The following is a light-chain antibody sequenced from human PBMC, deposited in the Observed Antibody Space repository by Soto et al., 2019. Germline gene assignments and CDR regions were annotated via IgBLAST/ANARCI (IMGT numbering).Light chain of an antibody. J-gene: IGLJ2*01. CDR2: GNS. CDR3: QSYDSSLSGGV. CDR1: SSNIGAGYD. Sequence: QLVLTQPPSVSGAPGQRVTISCTGSSSNIGAGYDVHWYQQLPGTAPKLLIYGNSNRPSGVPDRFSGSKSGTSASLAITGLQAEDEADYYCQSYDSSLSGGVFVGGTKVTVL. V-gene: IGLV1-40*01.